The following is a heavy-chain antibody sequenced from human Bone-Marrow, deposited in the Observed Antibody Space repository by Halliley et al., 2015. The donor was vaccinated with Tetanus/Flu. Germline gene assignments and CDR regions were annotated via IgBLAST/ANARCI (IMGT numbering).Heavy chain of an antibody. Sequence: TLSLTCAVSGGSISSGDYYWSWIRQPPGKGLEWIGYIYYRGKTYYNPSLKSRVYISLDTSKNQFSLELTSVTAADTAVYFCARDKGNQILAGVLDSPYFYYGMAVWGQGTSVTVSS. J-gene: IGHJ6*02. CDR3: ARDKGNQILAGVLDSPYFYYGMAV. V-gene: IGHV4-30-4*01. D-gene: IGHD3-9*01. CDR2: IYYRGKT. CDR1: GGSISSGDYY.